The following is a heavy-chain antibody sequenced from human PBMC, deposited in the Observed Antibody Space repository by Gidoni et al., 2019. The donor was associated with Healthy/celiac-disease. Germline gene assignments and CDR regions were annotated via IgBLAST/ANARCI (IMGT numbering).Heavy chain of an antibody. CDR2: IKSKTDGGTT. D-gene: IGHD2-21*02. CDR3: TTGPPIVVVTAIDYYYYYGMDV. J-gene: IGHJ6*02. CDR1: GFTFSNAW. Sequence: EVQLVESGGGLVKPGGSLRLSCAASGFTFSNAWMSWVRPAPGKGLEWVGRIKSKTDGGTTDYAAPVKGRFTISRDDSKNTLYLQMNSLKTEDTAVYYCTTGPPIVVVTAIDYYYYYGMDVWGQGTTVTVSS. V-gene: IGHV3-15*01.